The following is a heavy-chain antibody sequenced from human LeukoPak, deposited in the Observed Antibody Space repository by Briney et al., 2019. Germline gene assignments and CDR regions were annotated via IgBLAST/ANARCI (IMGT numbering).Heavy chain of an antibody. D-gene: IGHD6-6*01. CDR2: ISSSGSTL. V-gene: IGHV3-48*01. Sequence: PGGSLRLACAASGFSFRDFGMNWVRQAPGKGLEWLSYISSSGSTLFYADSVKGRFTISRDNVNNSLYLQMNSLGVDDMGVYYCARGYSTSSYSHYCYYMDVWGKGTTVAVSS. CDR3: ARGYSTSSYSHYCYYMDV. J-gene: IGHJ6*03. CDR1: GFSFRDFG.